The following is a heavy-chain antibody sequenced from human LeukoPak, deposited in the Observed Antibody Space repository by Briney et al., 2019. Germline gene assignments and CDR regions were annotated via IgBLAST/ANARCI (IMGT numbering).Heavy chain of an antibody. CDR1: GFTFDDYA. J-gene: IGHJ5*02. CDR3: AKDRDYGILTAKNWFDP. Sequence: PGRTLRLSCAASGFTFDDYAMHWVRQAPGKGLEWVSGISWNSGSIGYADSVKGRFTISRDNAKNSLYLQMNSLRAEDTALYYCAKDRDYGILTAKNWFDPWGQGTLVTVSS. V-gene: IGHV3-9*01. CDR2: ISWNSGSI. D-gene: IGHD3-9*01.